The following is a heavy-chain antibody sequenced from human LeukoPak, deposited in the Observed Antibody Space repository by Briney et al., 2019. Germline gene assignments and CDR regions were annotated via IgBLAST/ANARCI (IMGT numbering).Heavy chain of an antibody. CDR3: ARLIVGAPYFWFDP. V-gene: IGHV4-59*08. CDR2: IYYSGST. Sequence: SETLSLTCTVSGGSISSYYWSWIRQPPGKGLEWIGYIYYSGSTNYNPSLKSRVTISVDTSKNQFSLKLSSVTAADTAVYYCARLIVGAPYFWFDPWGQGTLVTVSS. D-gene: IGHD1-26*01. CDR1: GGSISSYY. J-gene: IGHJ5*02.